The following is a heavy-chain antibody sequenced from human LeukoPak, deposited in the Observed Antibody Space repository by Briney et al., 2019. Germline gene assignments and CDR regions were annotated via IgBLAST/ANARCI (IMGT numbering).Heavy chain of an antibody. D-gene: IGHD3-22*01. CDR3: ARVPDYYDSSGYSAYFDY. CDR1: GFTFSSYS. V-gene: IGHV3-48*04. J-gene: IGHJ4*02. CDR2: ISSSSSTI. Sequence: GGSLRLSCAASGFTFSSYSMNWVRQAPGKGLEWVSYISSSSSTIYYADSVKGRFTISRDNAKNSLYPQMNSLRAEDTAVYYCARVPDYYDSSGYSAYFDYWGQGTLVTVSS.